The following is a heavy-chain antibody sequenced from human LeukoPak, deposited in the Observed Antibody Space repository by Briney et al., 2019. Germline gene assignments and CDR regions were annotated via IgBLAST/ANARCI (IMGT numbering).Heavy chain of an antibody. Sequence: PGGSLRLSCAASGFTFSSYAMHWVRQAPGKGLEWVAVISYDGSNKYYADSVKGRFTISRDNSKNTLYLQMNSLRAEDTAVYYCARGDGDAPDYWGQGTLVTVSS. V-gene: IGHV3-30-3*01. CDR1: GFTFSSYA. CDR2: ISYDGSNK. J-gene: IGHJ4*02. CDR3: ARGDGDAPDY. D-gene: IGHD4-17*01.